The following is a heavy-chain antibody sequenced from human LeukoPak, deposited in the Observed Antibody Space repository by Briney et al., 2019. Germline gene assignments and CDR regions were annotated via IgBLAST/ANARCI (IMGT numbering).Heavy chain of an antibody. J-gene: IGHJ5*02. D-gene: IGHD3-3*01. CDR1: GYTFTSYD. CDR3: ARGCLVRDFWSGYCRFDP. V-gene: IGHV1-8*01. CDR2: MNPNSGNT. Sequence: ASVKVSCKASGYTFTSYDINWVRQATGQGLEWMGWMNPNSGNTGYAQKFQGRVTMTRNTSISTAYMELSSLRSEDTAVYYCARGCLVRDFWSGYCRFDPWGQGTLVTVSS.